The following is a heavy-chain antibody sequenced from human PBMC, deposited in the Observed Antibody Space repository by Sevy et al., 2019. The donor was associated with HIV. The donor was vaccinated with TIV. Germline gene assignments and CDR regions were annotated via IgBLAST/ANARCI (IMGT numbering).Heavy chain of an antibody. Sequence: ASVKVSCKASGGTFSSYAIHWVRQAPGQGLEWMGGIIPIFGTTNYAQKFQGRVTITADESTSTSNMELSSLRSEDTAVYYGAGGVTMIRGGGYYFDYWGQGTLVTVSS. V-gene: IGHV1-69*13. CDR1: GGTFSSYA. CDR2: IIPIFGTT. J-gene: IGHJ4*02. CDR3: AGGVTMIRGGGYYFDY. D-gene: IGHD3-22*01.